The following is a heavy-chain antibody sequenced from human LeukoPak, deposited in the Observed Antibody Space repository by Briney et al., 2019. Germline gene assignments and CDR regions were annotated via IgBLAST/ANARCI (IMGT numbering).Heavy chain of an antibody. Sequence: PGGSLRLSCAASGFTFSSHAMYWVRQAPGKGLEFVSVISSNGGNTYYPNSVKGRFTISRDNSKNTLYLQMGSLRAEDTAMYYCARHYDFWSGYLSGFDYWGQGTLVTVS. CDR3: ARHYDFWSGYLSGFDY. J-gene: IGHJ4*02. D-gene: IGHD3-3*01. CDR1: GFTFSSHA. V-gene: IGHV3-64*01. CDR2: ISSNGGNT.